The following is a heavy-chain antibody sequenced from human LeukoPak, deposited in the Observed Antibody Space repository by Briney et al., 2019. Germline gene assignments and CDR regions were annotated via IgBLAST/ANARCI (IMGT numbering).Heavy chain of an antibody. Sequence: GGSLRLSCAASGFTFSSYEMNWVRQAPGKGLEWVSYISSSGSTIYYADSVKGRFTISRDNAKNSLYLQMNSLRAEDTAVYYCAGVPTKFDWPLFDYWGQGTLVTVSS. D-gene: IGHD3-9*01. CDR3: AGVPTKFDWPLFDY. V-gene: IGHV3-48*03. J-gene: IGHJ4*02. CDR1: GFTFSSYE. CDR2: ISSSGSTI.